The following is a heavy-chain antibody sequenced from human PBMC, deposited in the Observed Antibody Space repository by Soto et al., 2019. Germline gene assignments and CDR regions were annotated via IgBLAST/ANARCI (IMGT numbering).Heavy chain of an antibody. Sequence: EVHLVESGGGLVKPGGSLRLSCAASGFTFTSYSMNWVRQAPGKGLEWVSSISSSSSYIYYADSVKGRFTISRDNATNSLYLQMNSLRAEDTAVYYCARDSASYGSAFDIWGQGTMVTVSS. CDR2: ISSSSSYI. CDR3: ARDSASYGSAFDI. V-gene: IGHV3-21*01. D-gene: IGHD5-18*01. J-gene: IGHJ3*02. CDR1: GFTFTSYS.